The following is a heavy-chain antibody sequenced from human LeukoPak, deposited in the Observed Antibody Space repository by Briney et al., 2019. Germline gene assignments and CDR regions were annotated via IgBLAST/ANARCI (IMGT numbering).Heavy chain of an antibody. CDR1: GYTFNGFY. Sequence: ASVKVSCKASGYTFNGFYLHWVRQAPGQGLEWMGWINPNSGGTNYAQKFQGRVTMARDTSISTAYMELSRLRSDDTAVYYCARWMATVTTPDYWGQGTLVTVSS. V-gene: IGHV1-2*02. D-gene: IGHD4-11*01. CDR2: INPNSGGT. CDR3: ARWMATVTTPDY. J-gene: IGHJ4*02.